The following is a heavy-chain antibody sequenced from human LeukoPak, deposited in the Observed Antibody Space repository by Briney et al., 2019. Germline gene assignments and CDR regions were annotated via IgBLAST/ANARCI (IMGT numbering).Heavy chain of an antibody. V-gene: IGHV1-69*05. CDR2: ILPIFGTA. D-gene: IGHD2-15*01. J-gene: IGHJ6*03. CDR1: GGTFSSYA. CDR3: ARDIVVVVAAKGYYYYMDV. Sequence: SVKVSCKASGGTFSSYAISWVRQAPGQGLEWMGRILPIFGTANYAQKFQGRVTITTDESTSTAYMELSSLRSEDTAVYYCARDIVVVVAAKGYYYYMDVWGKGTTVTVSS.